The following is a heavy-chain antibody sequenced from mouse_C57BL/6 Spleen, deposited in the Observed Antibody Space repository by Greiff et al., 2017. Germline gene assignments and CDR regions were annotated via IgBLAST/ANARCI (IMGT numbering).Heavy chain of an antibody. D-gene: IGHD2-4*01. CDR1: GFNIKNTY. CDR2: IDPANGNT. CDR3: ARWDDYDGYYCDY. Sequence: DVKLQESVAELVRPGASVKLSCTASGFNIKNTYMHWVKQRPEQGLEWIGRIDPANGNTKYAPKFQGKATITADTSSNTAYLQLSSLTSEDTAIYYCARWDDYDGYYCDYWGQGTTLTVSS. J-gene: IGHJ2*01. V-gene: IGHV14-3*01.